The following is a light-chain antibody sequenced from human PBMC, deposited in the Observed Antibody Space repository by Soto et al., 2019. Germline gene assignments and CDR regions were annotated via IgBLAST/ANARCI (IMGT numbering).Light chain of an antibody. CDR2: NSD. CDR1: SSNIGINT. Sequence: QLVLTQPPSASGTPGQRVTVSCSGSSSNIGINTVNWYQHLPGTAPKLLIYNSDQRPSGVPDRISGSKSGTSASLAIGGLQSEDEADYYCAAWDDSLNGFFVFGTGTKVTVL. V-gene: IGLV1-44*01. J-gene: IGLJ1*01. CDR3: AAWDDSLNGFFV.